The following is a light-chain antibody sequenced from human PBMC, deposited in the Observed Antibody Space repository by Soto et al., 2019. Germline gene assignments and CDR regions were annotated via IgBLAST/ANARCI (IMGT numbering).Light chain of an antibody. Sequence: EIVMTQSPGTLSVSPGERATLSCRASQNIGSNLAWYQQKPGQAPRLLFYGPSTRATGIPDRFSGGGSGTEFTLTISSLQSEDFAVYYCQQYNEWPPGVTFGPGTKVDL. CDR1: QNIGSN. V-gene: IGKV3-15*01. J-gene: IGKJ3*01. CDR2: GPS. CDR3: QQYNEWPPGVT.